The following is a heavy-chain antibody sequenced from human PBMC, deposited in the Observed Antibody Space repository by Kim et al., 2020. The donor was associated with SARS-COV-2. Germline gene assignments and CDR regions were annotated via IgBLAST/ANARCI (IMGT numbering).Heavy chain of an antibody. D-gene: IGHD1-26*01. CDR3: ARLHSCAYLKT. J-gene: IGHJ5*02. CDR2: FYDSGIT. Sequence: SETLSLTCTVSGGALRSYYWSWIRQAPGKGLEWIGYFYDSGITNYNPSLKSRVTISGDTSKNQLTLKLTSLTAADTAVYFCARLHSCAYLKTCGTGT. CDR1: GGALRSYY. V-gene: IGHV4-59*08.